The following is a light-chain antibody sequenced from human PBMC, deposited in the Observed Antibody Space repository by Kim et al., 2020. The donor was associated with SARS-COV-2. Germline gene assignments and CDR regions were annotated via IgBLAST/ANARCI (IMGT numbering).Light chain of an antibody. J-gene: IGKJ1*01. CDR3: QQYGSSPPT. CDR1: QSVSSSY. CDR2: GAS. Sequence: SPGERATCSGRASQSVSSSYLAWYQQKPGQAPRLLIYGASSRATGIPDRFSGSGSGTDFTLTISRLEPEDFAVYYCQQYGSSPPTFGQGTKVDIK. V-gene: IGKV3-20*01.